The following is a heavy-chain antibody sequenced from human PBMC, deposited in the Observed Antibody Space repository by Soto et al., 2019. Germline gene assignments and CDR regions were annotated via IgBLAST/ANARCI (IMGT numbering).Heavy chain of an antibody. V-gene: IGHV4-39*01. D-gene: IGHD5-18*01. Sequence: SETLSLTCSVSGDSLNSRSYYWGWIRQPPGKVLEWIGNIYYNGRTYFNPSLKSRLTIXXXXSXNXFXLXXXSVTXADTATYYCARHDGYSYGYDYWGRGTLVTVSS. CDR2: IYYNGRT. CDR1: GDSLNSRSYY. CDR3: ARHDGYSYGYDY. J-gene: IGHJ4*02.